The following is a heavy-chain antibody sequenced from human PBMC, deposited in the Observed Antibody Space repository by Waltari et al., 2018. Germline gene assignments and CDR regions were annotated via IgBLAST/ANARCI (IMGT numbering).Heavy chain of an antibody. V-gene: IGHV3-30-3*01. J-gene: IGHJ4*02. CDR3: ARQGYSGSSHTYDY. CDR2: ISCDGSNK. CDR1: GFTLRSYA. Sequence: QVQMVESGGGVVQPGRSLRLSCAASGFTLRSYAMHWVRQAPGTGLEGAAAISCDGSNKNYADSVKGRFTISRDNAKNILYLQMNSLRAEDTAVYYCARQGYSGSSHTYDYWGQGTLVTVSS. D-gene: IGHD6-13*01.